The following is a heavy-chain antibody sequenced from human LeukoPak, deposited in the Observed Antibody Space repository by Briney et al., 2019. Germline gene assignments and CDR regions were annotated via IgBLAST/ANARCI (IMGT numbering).Heavy chain of an antibody. J-gene: IGHJ4*02. CDR2: IYYSGST. Sequence: PSETLSLACAVYGGSFSGYYWSWIRQPPGKGLEWIGSIYYSGSTYYNPSLKSRVTISVDTSKNQFSLKLSSVTAADTAVYYCATGLYCSSTSCYPHPFDYWGQGTLVTVSS. D-gene: IGHD2-2*01. CDR3: ATGLYCSSTSCYPHPFDY. CDR1: GGSFSGYY. V-gene: IGHV4-34*01.